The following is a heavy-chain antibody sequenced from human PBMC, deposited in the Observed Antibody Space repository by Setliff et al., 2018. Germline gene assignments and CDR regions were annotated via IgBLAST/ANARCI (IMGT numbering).Heavy chain of an antibody. V-gene: IGHV3-7*01. CDR1: GFTFSDYW. J-gene: IGHJ1*01. D-gene: IGHD3-3*02. CDR2: IKHGGIQK. Sequence: GESLKISCAAPGFTFSDYWMIWVRQAPGKGLEWVANIKHGGIQKQYVDSVKGRFTISRDNAKNSVYLQMNSLRAEDTAVYYCVPLNLAGEARENFQLWGRGTLVTVSS. CDR3: VPLNLAGEARENFQL.